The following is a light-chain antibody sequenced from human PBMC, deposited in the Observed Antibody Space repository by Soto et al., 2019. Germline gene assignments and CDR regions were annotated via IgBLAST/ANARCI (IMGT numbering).Light chain of an antibody. Sequence: QSVLTQPASVSGSPGQSITISCTGTSSDVGGYNYVSWYQQHPGKAPKLMIYDVSSRPSGVSNRFSGSKSGNTASLTISGLQAEDEADYYCSSYTSSSTRVVFGGGTKVTVL. J-gene: IGLJ2*01. V-gene: IGLV2-14*03. CDR1: SSDVGGYNY. CDR2: DVS. CDR3: SSYTSSSTRVV.